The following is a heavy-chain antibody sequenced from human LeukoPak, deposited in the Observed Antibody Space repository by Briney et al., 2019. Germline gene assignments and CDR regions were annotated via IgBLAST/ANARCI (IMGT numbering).Heavy chain of an antibody. Sequence: PSETLSLTCAVYGGSFSGYYWSWIRQPPGKGLEWIGYIYYSGSTNYNPSLKSRVTISVDTSKNQFSLKLSSVTAADTAVYYCARSPYYYDSSGYYHWGQGTLVTVSS. CDR1: GGSFSGYY. V-gene: IGHV4-59*01. D-gene: IGHD3-22*01. J-gene: IGHJ5*02. CDR3: ARSPYYYDSSGYYH. CDR2: IYYSGST.